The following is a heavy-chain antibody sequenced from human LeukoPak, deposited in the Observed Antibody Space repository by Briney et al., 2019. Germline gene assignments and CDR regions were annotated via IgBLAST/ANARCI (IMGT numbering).Heavy chain of an antibody. CDR1: GFTFTNTW. CDR3: STLWYGA. CDR2: IKSKTDGGTS. Sequence: PGGSLRLSCAASGFTFTNTWMYWVRQAPGKGLEWVGRIKSKTDGGTSDYAAPVTGRFTISRDDSKSTLYLEMNSLKTEDTGVYYCSTLWYGAWGQGTLVTVSS. J-gene: IGHJ5*02. V-gene: IGHV3-15*01. D-gene: IGHD3-10*01.